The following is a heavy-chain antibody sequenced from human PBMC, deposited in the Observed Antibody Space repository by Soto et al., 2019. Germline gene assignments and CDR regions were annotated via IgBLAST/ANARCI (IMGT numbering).Heavy chain of an antibody. Sequence: PGESLEISCKGSGYSFTSYWISWVRQMHGKGLEWMGRIDPSDSYSNYSPSFQGHVTISADKSISTAYLQWSSLKASDTAMYYCARHVVVVPDYGMDVWGQGTTVTVSS. V-gene: IGHV5-10-1*01. CDR3: ARHVVVVPDYGMDV. D-gene: IGHD2-15*01. CDR2: IDPSDSYS. J-gene: IGHJ6*02. CDR1: GYSFTSYW.